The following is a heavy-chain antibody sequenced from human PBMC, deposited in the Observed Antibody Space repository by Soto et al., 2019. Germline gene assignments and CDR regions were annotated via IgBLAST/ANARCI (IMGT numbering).Heavy chain of an antibody. J-gene: IGHJ4*02. V-gene: IGHV4-39*01. Sequence: SETLSLTCTVSGASISSDSYYWGWIRQTPEKGLQWVASISYSGSTYFNPSLKSRLIISVDTSKNQFSLRLTSVTASDTAVYYCARPDSSSWAAPFGSWGQGTLVTVS. CDR1: GASISSDSYY. CDR3: ARPDSSSWAAPFGS. D-gene: IGHD6-13*01. CDR2: ISYSGST.